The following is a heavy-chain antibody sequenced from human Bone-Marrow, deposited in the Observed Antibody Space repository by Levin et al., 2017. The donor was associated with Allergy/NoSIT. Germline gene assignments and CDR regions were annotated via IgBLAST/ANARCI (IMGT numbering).Heavy chain of an antibody. V-gene: IGHV3-30*03. J-gene: IGHJ4*02. CDR1: GFSFSNYG. Sequence: GESLKISCAASGFSFSNYGMHWVRQAPGKGLEWVALISYDGTNKWFGDSAKGRFTISRDNSKNTLYLQMNSLRAEDTAVYYCARDLAAAGTRIFDYWGQGTLVTVSS. D-gene: IGHD6-13*01. CDR2: ISYDGTNK. CDR3: ARDLAAAGTRIFDY.